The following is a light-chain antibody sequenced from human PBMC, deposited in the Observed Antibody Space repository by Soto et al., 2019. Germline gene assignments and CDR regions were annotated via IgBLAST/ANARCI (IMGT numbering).Light chain of an antibody. J-gene: IGKJ1*01. CDR1: QSLNSL. Sequence: DIQMTKSPSTLCASVGDRVTITCRASQSLNSLLAWYQQKPGRAPKLLIYDASTLESGVPSRFSGSGSGTEFTLTIRSLQTDDFATYYCQQYNSYSSWTFGQGTTGDIK. V-gene: IGKV1-5*01. CDR3: QQYNSYSSWT. CDR2: DAS.